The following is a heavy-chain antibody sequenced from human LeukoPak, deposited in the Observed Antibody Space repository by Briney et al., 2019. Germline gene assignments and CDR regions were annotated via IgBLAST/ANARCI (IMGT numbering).Heavy chain of an antibody. V-gene: IGHV1-18*01. J-gene: IGHJ5*02. Sequence: ASVKVSCKASSYTFTNYAFTWVRQAPGQGLEWMGWISAYNGNTNYAQKLQGRVTMTTDTSTSTAYMELRSLRSDDTAVYYCARDQGDYWFDPWGQGTLVTVSS. CDR3: ARDQGDYWFDP. CDR2: ISAYNGNT. CDR1: SYTFTNYA. D-gene: IGHD2-21*02.